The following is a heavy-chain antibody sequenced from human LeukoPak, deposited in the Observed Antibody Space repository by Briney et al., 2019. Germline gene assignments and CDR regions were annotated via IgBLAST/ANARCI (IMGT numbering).Heavy chain of an antibody. D-gene: IGHD3-3*01. CDR2: INPNSGNT. V-gene: IGHV1/OR15-1*04. J-gene: IGHJ6*03. CDR1: GYIFTDYY. Sequence: ASVKVSCKASGYIFTDYYMHWVRQAPGQELGWMGRINPNSGNTGYAQKFQGRVTMTRNTSISTAYMELSSLRSEDTAVYYCARGSGDLYYYYYMDVWGKGTTVTVSS. CDR3: ARGSGDLYYYYYMDV.